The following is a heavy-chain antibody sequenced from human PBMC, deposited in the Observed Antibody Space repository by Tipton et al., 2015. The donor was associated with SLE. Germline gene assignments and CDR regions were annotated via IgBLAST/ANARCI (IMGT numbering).Heavy chain of an antibody. CDR3: ARGGVGGYDYFDS. V-gene: IGHV4-4*02. D-gene: IGHD5-12*01. J-gene: IGHJ4*02. CDR1: GGSISSNTW. Sequence: TLSLTCTASGGSISSNTWWNWVRQPPGKGLEWIGSIHHSGTTYYTSSLKSRVTISLDTSKKQFSLRLTSVTAADTAVYYCARGGVGGYDYFDSWGQGTLVTVSS. CDR2: IHHSGTT.